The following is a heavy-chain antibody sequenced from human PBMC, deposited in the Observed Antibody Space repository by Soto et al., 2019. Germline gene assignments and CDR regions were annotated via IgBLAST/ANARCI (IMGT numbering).Heavy chain of an antibody. J-gene: IGHJ5*02. Sequence: GGSLRLSCAASGFTFRSFTMNWVRQAPGKGLEWVSTISSNSAYIYYTDALRGRFTISRDNTKNSLHLQMNSLRAEDTAVYYCTRDASRDSSARGWFDPWGPGXLVTVSS. CDR2: ISSNSAYI. CDR3: TRDASRDSSARGWFDP. CDR1: GFTFRSFT. D-gene: IGHD6-13*01. V-gene: IGHV3-21*01.